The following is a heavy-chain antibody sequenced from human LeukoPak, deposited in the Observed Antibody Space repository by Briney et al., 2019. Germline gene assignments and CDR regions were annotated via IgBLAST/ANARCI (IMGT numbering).Heavy chain of an antibody. CDR1: GFTFSSDA. CDR2: ISGSGGST. J-gene: IGHJ4*02. D-gene: IGHD3-22*01. V-gene: IGHV3-23*01. CDR3: AKGYSSGYYYFDY. Sequence: PGGYLRLSCAASGFTFSSDAMSWVSQAPGRRLEWGSAISGSGGSTYYTDSVKVRFTISRDNSQNTLYLQRNSLRAEETAVYYSAKGYSSGYYYFDYWGQGTLVTVSS.